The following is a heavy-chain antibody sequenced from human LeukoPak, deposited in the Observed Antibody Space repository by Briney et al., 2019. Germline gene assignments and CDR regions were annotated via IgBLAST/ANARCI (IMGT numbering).Heavy chain of an antibody. J-gene: IGHJ4*02. D-gene: IGHD3-10*01. Sequence: GASVKVSCKASGYTFTGYYMHWVRQAPGQGLEWMGWMNPNSGNTGYAQKFQGRVTMTRNTSISTAYMELSSLRSEDTAVYYCARGPEPLRWFGDSETFDYWGQGTLVTVSS. V-gene: IGHV1-8*02. CDR1: GYTFTGYY. CDR2: MNPNSGNT. CDR3: ARGPEPLRWFGDSETFDY.